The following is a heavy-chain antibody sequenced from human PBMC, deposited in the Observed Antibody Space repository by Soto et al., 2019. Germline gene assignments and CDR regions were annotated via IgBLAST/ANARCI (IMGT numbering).Heavy chain of an antibody. J-gene: IGHJ4*02. CDR3: AKGPR. CDR2: ISPDGGEI. Sequence: GGSLRLSSAASGFNFGDYWMSWVRRSPEKGPEWVASISPDGGEIYYVDSVKGRFTISRDNTRNSLYLQMNSLRAEDTAVYYCAKGPRWGQGTLVTVSS. V-gene: IGHV3-7*01. CDR1: GFNFGDYW.